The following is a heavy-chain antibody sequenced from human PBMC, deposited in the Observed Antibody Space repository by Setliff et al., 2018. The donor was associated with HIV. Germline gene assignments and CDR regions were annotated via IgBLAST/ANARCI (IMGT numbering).Heavy chain of an antibody. D-gene: IGHD3-3*01. V-gene: IGHV4-38-2*01. CDR2: VFHSGST. CDR1: GYSIRSGSY. Sequence: SETLSLTCAVSGYSIRSGSYWGWIRQPPGKGLEWIRSVFHSGSTYYKPSLKSRVTISVDMSKNQFSLKLSSVTAADTAVYYCASHYDMSSGHPYWGQGTLVTVSS. CDR3: ASHYDMSSGHPY. J-gene: IGHJ4*02.